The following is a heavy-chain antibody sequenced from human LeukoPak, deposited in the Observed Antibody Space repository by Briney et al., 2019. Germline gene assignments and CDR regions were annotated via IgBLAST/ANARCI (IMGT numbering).Heavy chain of an antibody. CDR3: ARDYYDSSQTRFDY. Sequence: PGGSLRLSCAASGFTFDDYGMSWVRQAPGKGLEWVSAISGSGGSTYYADSVKGRFTISRDNSKNTLYLQMNSLRAEDTAVYYCARDYYDSSQTRFDYWGQGTLVTVSS. CDR1: GFTFDDYG. J-gene: IGHJ4*02. CDR2: ISGSGGST. D-gene: IGHD3-22*01. V-gene: IGHV3-23*01.